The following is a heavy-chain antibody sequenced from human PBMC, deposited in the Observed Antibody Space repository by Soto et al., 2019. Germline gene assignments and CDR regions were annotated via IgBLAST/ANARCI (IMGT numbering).Heavy chain of an antibody. Sequence: QVQLVESGGGVVQPGRSLRLSCAASGFTFSSYGMHWVRQAPGKGLEWVAVISYDGSNKYYADSVKGRFTISRDNSKNTLYLQMNSLRAEDTAVYYCAKDVVVQDFDPWGQGTLVTVSS. V-gene: IGHV3-30*18. CDR3: AKDVVVQDFDP. CDR2: ISYDGSNK. CDR1: GFTFSSYG. D-gene: IGHD2-2*01. J-gene: IGHJ5*02.